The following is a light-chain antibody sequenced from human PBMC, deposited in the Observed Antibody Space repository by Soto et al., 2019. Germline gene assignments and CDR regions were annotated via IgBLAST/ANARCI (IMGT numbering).Light chain of an antibody. CDR3: QQRSNWPWT. V-gene: IGKV3-11*01. CDR2: DAS. J-gene: IGKJ1*01. CDR1: QSVSSY. Sequence: EIVLTQSPGTLSLSPGERATLYCRASQSVSSYLAWYQQKPGQAPRLLIYDASNRATGIPARFSGSGSGTDFTLTISSLEPEDFAVYYCQQRSNWPWTFGQGTKVEIK.